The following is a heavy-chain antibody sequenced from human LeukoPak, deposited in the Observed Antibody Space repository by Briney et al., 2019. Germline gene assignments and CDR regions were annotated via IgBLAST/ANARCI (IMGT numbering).Heavy chain of an antibody. V-gene: IGHV3-30*04. CDR3: AREVAVAEPYYFDY. Sequence: SGGSLRLSCAASGSTFSSYAMHWVRQAPGKGLEWVAVISYDGSNKYYADSVKGRFTISRDNSKNTLYLQMNSLRAEDTAVYYCAREVAVAEPYYFDYWGQGTLVTVSS. CDR2: ISYDGSNK. J-gene: IGHJ4*02. D-gene: IGHD6-19*01. CDR1: GSTFSSYA.